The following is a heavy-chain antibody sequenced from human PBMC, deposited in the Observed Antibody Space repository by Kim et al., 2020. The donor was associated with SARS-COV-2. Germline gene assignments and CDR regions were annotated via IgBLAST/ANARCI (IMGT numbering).Heavy chain of an antibody. CDR1: GYTFTSYD. J-gene: IGHJ6*02. V-gene: IGHV1-8*01. D-gene: IGHD3-22*01. CDR3: ARGLWYSSGYYYSHYYYGMDV. CDR2: MNPNSGNT. Sequence: ASVKVSCKASGYTFTSYDINWVRQATGQGLEWMGWMNPNSGNTGYAQKFQGRVTMTRNTSISTAYMELSSLRSEDTAVYYCARGLWYSSGYYYSHYYYGMDVWGQGTTVTVSS.